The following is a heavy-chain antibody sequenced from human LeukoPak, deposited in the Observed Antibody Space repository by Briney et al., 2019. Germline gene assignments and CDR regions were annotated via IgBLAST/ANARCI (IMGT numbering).Heavy chain of an antibody. V-gene: IGHV3-21*01. J-gene: IGHJ6*02. CDR1: GFTFSSYS. D-gene: IGHD3-3*02. CDR2: ISSSSSYI. CDR3: AREGSAPFRMGTFSPYYYYGMDV. Sequence: KTGGSLRLSCAASGFTFSSYSMNWVRQAPGKGLEWVSSISSSSSYIYYADSVKGRFTISRDNAKNSLYLQMNSLRAEDTAVYYCAREGSAPFRMGTFSPYYYYGMDVWGQGTTVTVSS.